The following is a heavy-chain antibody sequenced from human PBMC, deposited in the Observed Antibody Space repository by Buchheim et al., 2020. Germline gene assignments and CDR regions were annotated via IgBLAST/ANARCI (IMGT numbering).Heavy chain of an antibody. J-gene: IGHJ4*02. Sequence: QVQLVESGGGVVQPGRSLRLSCEASGFTFSSYGMHWVRQAPGKGLEWVAVISYDGSNKYYADPVKGGFTISRDNSKNTLSLQMNSLRAEDTAVYYCAKDSDFAPDYWGQGTL. CDR2: ISYDGSNK. CDR1: GFTFSSYG. V-gene: IGHV3-30*18. CDR3: AKDSDFAPDY.